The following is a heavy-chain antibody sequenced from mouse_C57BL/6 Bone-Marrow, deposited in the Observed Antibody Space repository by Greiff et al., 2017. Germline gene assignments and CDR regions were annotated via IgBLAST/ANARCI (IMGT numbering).Heavy chain of an antibody. CDR1: GYTFTSYW. V-gene: IGHV1-55*01. CDR3: ARSFQGWCGSIDY. J-gene: IGHJ2*01. CDR2: IYPGSGST. Sequence: QVQLQQPGAELVKPGASVKMSCKASGYTFTSYWITWVKQRPGQGLEWIGDIYPGSGSTNYNEKFKGKATLTVDTSSSTAYMQLSSLTSEDSAVYYCARSFQGWCGSIDYWGQGTTLTVSS. D-gene: IGHD1-1*01.